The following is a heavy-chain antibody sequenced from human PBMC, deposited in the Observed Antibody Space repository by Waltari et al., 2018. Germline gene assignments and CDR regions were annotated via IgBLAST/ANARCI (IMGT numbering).Heavy chain of an antibody. CDR1: GYMFSNYG. J-gene: IGHJ2*01. D-gene: IGHD3-10*01. CDR2: ITTYTGNT. Sequence: QVQLVQSGAEVKRPGASVKVSCKASGYMFSNYGIGWLRQAPGQGLEWMGWITTYTGNTNLAQKFQGRVTMTADTSTNTAYMELTSLRSDDTAVYYCTRPRGPGPRGPGGLYWYFDLWGRGTLVTVSS. CDR3: TRPRGPGPRGPGGLYWYFDL. V-gene: IGHV1-18*01.